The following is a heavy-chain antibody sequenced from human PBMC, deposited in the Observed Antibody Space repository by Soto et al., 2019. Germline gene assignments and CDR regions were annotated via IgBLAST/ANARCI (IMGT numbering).Heavy chain of an antibody. CDR3: ARSLDDHVWGSQEDAFDI. CDR2: LHYSGTT. CDR1: GGSISSSSHY. V-gene: IGHV4-39*01. D-gene: IGHD3-16*01. J-gene: IGHJ3*02. Sequence: NPSETLSLTCSVSGGSISSSSHYWAWIRQPPGKGLEWIGSLHYSGTTYYKPSLKSRVTISVDTSKNQFSLTLTSVSAADTAVYYCARSLDDHVWGSQEDAFDIWGQGTMVTVSS.